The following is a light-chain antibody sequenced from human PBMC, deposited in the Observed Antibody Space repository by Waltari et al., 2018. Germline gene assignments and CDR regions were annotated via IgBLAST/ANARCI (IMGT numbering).Light chain of an antibody. V-gene: IGKV1-8*01. CDR2: AAS. CDR1: QAIGSY. J-gene: IGKJ1*01. CDR3: QQYYDYPRT. Sequence: AIRMTQSPSSFSASTGDRVTITCRASQAIGSYLAWYRQKPGRVPKLLISAASTLPSGVPSRFTGSGSGTDFTLTINCLQSEDFATYYCQQYYDYPRTFGQGTKVEVK.